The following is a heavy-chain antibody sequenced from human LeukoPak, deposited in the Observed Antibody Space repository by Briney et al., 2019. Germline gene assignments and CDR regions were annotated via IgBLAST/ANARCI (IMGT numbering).Heavy chain of an antibody. CDR1: GFTFSSAW. Sequence: GGSLRLSCAASGFTFSSAWMSWVRQAPGQGLEWLGRIKTKADGGTTDYAAPVKGRFTISRDDSKDTLYLQMNSLKSDDTAVYYCANIFGGNSHRSDYWGQGTLVTVSS. CDR3: ANIFGGNSHRSDY. CDR2: IKTKADGGTT. D-gene: IGHD4-23*01. J-gene: IGHJ4*02. V-gene: IGHV3-15*01.